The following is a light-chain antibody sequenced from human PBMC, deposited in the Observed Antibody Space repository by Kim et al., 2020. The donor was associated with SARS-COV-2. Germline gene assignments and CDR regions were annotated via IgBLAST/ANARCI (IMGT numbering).Light chain of an antibody. CDR2: RMS. V-gene: IGLV1-47*01. Sequence: VIISCSGSNSNIGINYVYWYQQVPGTAPRLLLYRMSQRPAGVPDRFSGSKSDNSAFLAISGLRSEDEADYYCAVWDDRRRELLFGGGTQLTVL. CDR1: NSNIGINY. CDR3: AVWDDRRRELL. J-gene: IGLJ2*01.